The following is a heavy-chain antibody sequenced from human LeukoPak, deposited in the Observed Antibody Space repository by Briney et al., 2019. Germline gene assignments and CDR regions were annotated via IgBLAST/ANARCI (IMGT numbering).Heavy chain of an antibody. CDR2: ISGSGGST. V-gene: IGHV3-23*01. Sequence: GGSLRLSCAASGFTFSSYAMSWVRQAPGKGLEWVSAISGSGGSTYYADSVKGRFTIPRDNSKNTLYLQMNSLRAEDTAVYYCARTGGKDIVLMVYASTSYYGMDVWGQGTTVTVSS. CDR3: ARTGGKDIVLMVYASTSYYGMDV. J-gene: IGHJ6*02. D-gene: IGHD2-8*01. CDR1: GFTFSSYA.